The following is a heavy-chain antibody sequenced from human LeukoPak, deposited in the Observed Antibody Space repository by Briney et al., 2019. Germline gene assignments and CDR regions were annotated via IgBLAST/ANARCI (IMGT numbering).Heavy chain of an antibody. CDR2: IYPGDSDI. V-gene: IGHV5-51*01. J-gene: IGHJ4*02. Sequence: GESLKISSKGSGYSFTNYWIGWVRQMPGKGLEWMGIIYPGDSDIKYSPSFQGQVTISADKSISTAYLQWSSLKASDTAMYYCARFLSGNYSDCWGQGTLVTVSS. CDR3: ARFLSGNYSDC. D-gene: IGHD1-26*01. CDR1: GYSFTNYW.